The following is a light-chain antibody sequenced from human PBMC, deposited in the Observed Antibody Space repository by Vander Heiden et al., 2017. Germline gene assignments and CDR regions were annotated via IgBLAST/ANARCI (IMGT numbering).Light chain of an antibody. Sequence: PATLSASVGERVTISCRASQSASSYLAWYQQKPGKAPRLLIYAASSWPTGIPARFSGSGSGTDFTLTISSLEPEDFATYYCQQSSSSQNTFGQGTKLEIK. CDR3: QQSSSSQNT. CDR2: AAS. J-gene: IGKJ1*01. CDR1: QSASSY. V-gene: IGKV3D-11*02.